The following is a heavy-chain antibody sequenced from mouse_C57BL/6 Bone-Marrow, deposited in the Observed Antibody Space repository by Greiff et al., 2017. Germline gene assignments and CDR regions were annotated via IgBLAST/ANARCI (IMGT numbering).Heavy chain of an antibody. J-gene: IGHJ3*01. CDR2: IDPSDSYT. D-gene: IGHD1-1*01. CDR1: GYTFTSYW. Sequence: QVQLQQPGAELVMPGASVKLSCKASGYTFTSYWMHWVKQRPGQGLEWIGEIDPSDSYTNYNQKFKGKSTLTVDKSSSTAYMQLSRLTSEDSAVYYCARGGYYYGSSGFAYWGQGTLVTVSA. V-gene: IGHV1-69*01. CDR3: ARGGYYYGSSGFAY.